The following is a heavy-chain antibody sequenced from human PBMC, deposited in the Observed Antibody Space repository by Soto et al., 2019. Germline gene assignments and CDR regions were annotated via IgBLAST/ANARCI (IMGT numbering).Heavy chain of an antibody. V-gene: IGHV4-34*01. Sequence: SETLSLTCAVSGGSFRGYFWSWIRQSPDKGLEWIGEINGSGSTYYNPSFKSRLTISVDTSKSQISLTLTSVTAADSAVYYCQGGDFWGQGTRVTV. CDR2: INGSGST. J-gene: IGHJ4*02. CDR1: GGSFRGYF. D-gene: IGHD3-16*01. CDR3: QGGDF.